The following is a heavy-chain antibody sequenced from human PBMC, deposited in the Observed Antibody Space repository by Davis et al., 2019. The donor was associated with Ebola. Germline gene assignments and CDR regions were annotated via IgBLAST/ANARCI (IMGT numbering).Heavy chain of an antibody. CDR2: IIPILGTA. D-gene: IGHD3-22*01. CDR3: ARDDSSGYPDLDY. CDR1: GGTFRSYA. V-gene: IGHV1-69*11. J-gene: IGHJ4*02. Sequence: SSVTVSCKASGGTFRSYAISWVRQAPGQGLEWMGRIIPILGTANYAQKFQGRVTITADESTSTAYMELSSLRSEDTAVYYCARDDSSGYPDLDYWGQGTLVTVSS.